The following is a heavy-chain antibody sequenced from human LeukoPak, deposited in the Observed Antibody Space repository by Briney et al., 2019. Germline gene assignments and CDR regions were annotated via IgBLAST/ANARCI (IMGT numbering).Heavy chain of an antibody. CDR2: ISAYNGNT. Sequence: ASVTVSCKASGYTSTSYAITWVRQAPGQGLEWMGWISAYNGNTNYAQKLQGRVTMTTDTSTSTAYMELRSLRSDDTAVYYCARGMRQWLFNSDYWGQGTLVTVSS. CDR1: GYTSTSYA. J-gene: IGHJ4*02. CDR3: ARGMRQWLFNSDY. V-gene: IGHV1-18*01. D-gene: IGHD6-19*01.